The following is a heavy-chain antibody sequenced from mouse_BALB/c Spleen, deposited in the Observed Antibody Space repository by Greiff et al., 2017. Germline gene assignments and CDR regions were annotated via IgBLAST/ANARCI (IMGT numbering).Heavy chain of an antibody. CDR1: GFTFSDYY. V-gene: IGHV5-4*02. J-gene: IGHJ4*01. CDR2: ISDGGSYT. CDR3: ARDVHDCGLYAMDY. Sequence: EVKLVESGGGLVKPGGSLKLSCAASGFTFSDYYMYWVRQTPEKRLEWVATISDGGSYTYYPDSVKGRFTISRDNAKNNLYLQMSRLKSEDTAMYYCARDVHDCGLYAMDYWGQGTSVTVSA. D-gene: IGHD2-13*01.